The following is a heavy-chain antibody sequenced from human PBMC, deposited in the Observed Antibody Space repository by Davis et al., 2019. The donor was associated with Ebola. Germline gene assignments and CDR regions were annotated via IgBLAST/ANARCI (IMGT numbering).Heavy chain of an antibody. D-gene: IGHD5-18*01. CDR3: ARDSGYSYGWDFDY. Sequence: SETLSLTCTVSGGSITSFYWSWVRQSPGKGLEWIGEIYHSGSTNYNPSLKSRVTISVDTSKNQFSLKLSSGTAADTAVYYCARDSGYSYGWDFDYWGQGTLVTVSS. J-gene: IGHJ4*02. V-gene: IGHV4-59*01. CDR2: IYHSGST. CDR1: GGSITSFY.